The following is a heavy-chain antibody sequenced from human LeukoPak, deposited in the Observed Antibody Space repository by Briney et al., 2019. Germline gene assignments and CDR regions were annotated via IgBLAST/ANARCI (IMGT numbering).Heavy chain of an antibody. CDR2: IYPGEYDT. Sequence: GESLKIFWRGSGYSLHSYWNAWGRQMPGEGAEGMGIIYPGEYDTRYSPSFQGQITIAADKSINTAYLRCSSLKASETAMSYWSRAYYCGGGSCQLEYWGQGTLVTVSS. CDR1: GYSLHSYW. J-gene: IGHJ4*02. D-gene: IGHD2-15*01. CDR3: SRAYYCGGGSCQLEY. V-gene: IGHV5-51*01.